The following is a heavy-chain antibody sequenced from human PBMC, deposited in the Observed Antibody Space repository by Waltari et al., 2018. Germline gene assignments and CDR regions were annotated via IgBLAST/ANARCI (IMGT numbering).Heavy chain of an antibody. D-gene: IGHD1-1*01. J-gene: IGHJ6*02. CDR1: GFTFSSYW. CDR3: ARAQLYYYYGMDV. CDR2: IKQDGSEK. Sequence: EVQLVESGGGLVQPGGSLRLSCAASGFTFSSYWMSWVRQAPGKGLEWVANIKQDGSEKYYVDSGKGRFTISRDNAKNSLYLQMNSLRAEDTAVYYCARAQLYYYYGMDVWGQGTTVTVSS. V-gene: IGHV3-7*03.